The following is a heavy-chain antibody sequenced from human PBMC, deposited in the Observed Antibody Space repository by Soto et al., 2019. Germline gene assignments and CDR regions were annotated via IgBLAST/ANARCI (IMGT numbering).Heavy chain of an antibody. D-gene: IGHD3-22*01. Sequence: GGSLRLSCAASGFTFSSYGMHRVRQAPGKGLEWVAVISYDGSNKYYADSVKGRFTISRDNSKNTLYLQMNSLRAEDTAVYYCAKDLMYYYDSSGYPATLDYWGQGTLVTVSS. CDR1: GFTFSSYG. CDR3: AKDLMYYYDSSGYPATLDY. V-gene: IGHV3-30*18. CDR2: ISYDGSNK. J-gene: IGHJ4*02.